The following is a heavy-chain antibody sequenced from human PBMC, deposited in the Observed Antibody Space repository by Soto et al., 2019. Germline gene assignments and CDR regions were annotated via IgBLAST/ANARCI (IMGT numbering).Heavy chain of an antibody. CDR3: ARDRFSPGEPFLGYCSGGSCFDAFDI. D-gene: IGHD2-15*01. V-gene: IGHV1-69*08. CDR2: IIPILGIA. Sequence: QVQLVQSGAEVKKPGSSVKVSCKASGGTFSSYTISWVRQAPGQGLEWMGRIIPILGIANYAQKFQGRVTINADKTTSSAYMELGSLRSEDTAVYYCARDRFSPGEPFLGYCSGGSCFDAFDIWGQGTMVTVSS. CDR1: GGTFSSYT. J-gene: IGHJ3*02.